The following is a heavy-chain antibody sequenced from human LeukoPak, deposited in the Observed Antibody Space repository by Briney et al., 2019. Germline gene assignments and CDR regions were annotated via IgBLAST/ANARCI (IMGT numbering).Heavy chain of an antibody. CDR1: GFTFSSYA. CDR2: ISDSGGIT. Sequence: GGSLRLSCAASGFTFSSYAMTWVRQAPGKGLEWVSGISDSGGITYYADSVKGRFTISRDNSKNTMYLQMNSLRVEDTAVYYCAKASAVRGYYYYGMDVWGRGTTVTVSS. D-gene: IGHD3-10*02. V-gene: IGHV3-23*01. CDR3: AKASAVRGYYYYGMDV. J-gene: IGHJ6*02.